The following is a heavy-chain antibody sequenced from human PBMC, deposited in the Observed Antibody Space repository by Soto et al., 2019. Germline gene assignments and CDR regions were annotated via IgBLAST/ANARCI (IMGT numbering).Heavy chain of an antibody. J-gene: IGHJ6*02. Sequence: GGSLRLSCAASGFTFSSYSMNWVRQAPGKGLEWVSSISSSSSYIYYADSVKGRFTISRDNAKNSLYLQMNSLRAEDTAVYYCARALRAYYYYGMDVWGQGTTVTVSS. V-gene: IGHV3-21*01. CDR1: GFTFSSYS. CDR3: ARALRAYYYYGMDV. CDR2: ISSSSSYI.